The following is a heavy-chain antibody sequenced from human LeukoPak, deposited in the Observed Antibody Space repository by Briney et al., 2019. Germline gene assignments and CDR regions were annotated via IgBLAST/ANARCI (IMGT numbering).Heavy chain of an antibody. CDR3: ARGGSSGYYDY. CDR2: ISSSSSYI. D-gene: IGHD3-22*01. J-gene: IGHJ4*02. V-gene: IGHV3-21*01. CDR1: GFTFSSYS. Sequence: GGSLRLSCAASGFTFSSYSMNWVRQAPGRGLEWVSSISSSSSYIYYADSVKGRFTISRDNAKNSLYLQMNSLRAEDTAVYYCARGGSSGYYDYWGQGTLVTVSS.